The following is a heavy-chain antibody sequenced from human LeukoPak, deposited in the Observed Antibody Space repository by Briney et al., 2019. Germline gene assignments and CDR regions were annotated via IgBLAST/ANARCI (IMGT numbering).Heavy chain of an antibody. CDR2: IYPGDSDT. D-gene: IGHD5/OR15-5a*01. CDR1: GYSFTSYW. Sequence: AGESLKISCKGSGYSFTSYWIAWVRQVSGKGLEWMGIIYPGDSDTRFSPSFQGQVTISADKSISTAYLQWSSLKASDTAMYYCARQGPVSGQSFYGTDVWGQGTTVTVSS. CDR3: ARQGPVSGQSFYGTDV. V-gene: IGHV5-51*01. J-gene: IGHJ6*02.